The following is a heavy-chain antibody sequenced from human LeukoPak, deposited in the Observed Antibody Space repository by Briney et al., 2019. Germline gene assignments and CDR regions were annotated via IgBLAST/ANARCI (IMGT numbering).Heavy chain of an antibody. D-gene: IGHD6-6*01. CDR2: IYHSGST. Sequence: SETLSLTCTVSGGSISSGGYYWSWIRQPPGKGLEWIGYIYHSGSTYYNPSLKSRVTISVDRSKNQFSLKLSSVTAADTAVYYCARGKKYSSSSRRTLEDYWGQGTLVTVSS. CDR1: GGSISSGGYY. CDR3: ARGKKYSSSSRRTLEDY. V-gene: IGHV4-30-2*01. J-gene: IGHJ4*02.